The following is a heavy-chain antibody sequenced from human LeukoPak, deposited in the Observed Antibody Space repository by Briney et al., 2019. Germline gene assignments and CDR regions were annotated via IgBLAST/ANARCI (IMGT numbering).Heavy chain of an antibody. CDR1: GDSISIHY. J-gene: IGHJ6*03. Sequence: SETLSLTCSVAGDSISIHYWSWIRQPPGKGLEWIGYIDHTGSTNYNPSLNSRVTISRDTSKNHFSLELSSVTAADTAVYFCARGRVSSSSWSSTYYYYFYMDVWGKGTTVTISS. CDR2: IDHTGST. V-gene: IGHV4-59*11. CDR3: ARGRVSSSSWSSTYYYYFYMDV. D-gene: IGHD6-13*01.